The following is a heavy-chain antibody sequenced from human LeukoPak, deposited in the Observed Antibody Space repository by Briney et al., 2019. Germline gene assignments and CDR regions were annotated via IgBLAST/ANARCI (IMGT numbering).Heavy chain of an antibody. D-gene: IGHD5-12*01. Sequence: GESLKISCKGSGYSFTSYWIGWVRQAPGQGLEWMGWINPNSGGTNYAQKFQGRVTMTRDTSISTAYMELSRLRSDDTAVYYCAREAWRSLRERSWFDPWGQGTLVTVSS. CDR1: GYSFTSYW. J-gene: IGHJ5*02. V-gene: IGHV1-2*02. CDR2: INPNSGGT. CDR3: AREAWRSLRERSWFDP.